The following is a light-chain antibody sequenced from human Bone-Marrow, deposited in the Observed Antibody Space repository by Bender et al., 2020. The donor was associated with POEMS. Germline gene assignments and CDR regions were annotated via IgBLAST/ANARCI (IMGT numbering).Light chain of an antibody. Sequence: QSVLTQPPSASGTPGQRVTISCSGSSSNIGSNYVYWYQQLPGTAPKLLIYRNNQRPSGVPDRFSGSNSKNTATLAISRVEAGDEADYYCQVWDRDNGYSVVFGGGTRLTVL. CDR1: SSNIGSNY. CDR2: RNN. V-gene: IGLV1-47*01. J-gene: IGLJ2*01. CDR3: QVWDRDNGYSVV.